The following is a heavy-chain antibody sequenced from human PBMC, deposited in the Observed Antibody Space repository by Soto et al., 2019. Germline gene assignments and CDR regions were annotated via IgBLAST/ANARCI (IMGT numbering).Heavy chain of an antibody. CDR1: GFSLSNARMG. V-gene: IGHV2-26*01. CDR2: IFSNDEK. D-gene: IGHD3-16*02. J-gene: IGHJ4*02. Sequence: SGPTLVNPTETLTRTCTVSGFSLSNARMGVSWIRQPPGKALEWLAHIFSNDEKSYSTSLKSRLTISKDTSKSQVVLTMTNMDPVDTATYYCARTVYDYVWGSYRYFDYWGQGTLVTVS. CDR3: ARTVYDYVWGSYRYFDY.